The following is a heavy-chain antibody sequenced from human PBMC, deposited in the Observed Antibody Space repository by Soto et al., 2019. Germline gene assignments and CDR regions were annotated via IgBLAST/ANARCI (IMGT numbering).Heavy chain of an antibody. D-gene: IGHD3-10*01. Sequence: SETLSLTCAVYGGSFSGYYWSWIRQPPGKGLEWIGEINHSGSTNYNPSLKSRVTISVDTSRNQFSLKLSSVTAADTAVYYCARVYRVRGVIDYWGQGTLVTVSS. V-gene: IGHV4-34*01. J-gene: IGHJ4*02. CDR3: ARVYRVRGVIDY. CDR2: INHSGST. CDR1: GGSFSGYY.